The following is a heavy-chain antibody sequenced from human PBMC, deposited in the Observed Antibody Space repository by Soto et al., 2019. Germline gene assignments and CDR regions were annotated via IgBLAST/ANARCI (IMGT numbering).Heavy chain of an antibody. Sequence: SVKVSCKASGCTFTSYAMHWVRQAPGQRLEWMGGIIPIIGTANYAQKFQGRVTITADESTSTAYMELSSLRSEDTAVYYCARDLGYCSGGSCYGMDVWGQGTTVTVSS. CDR1: GCTFTSYA. CDR2: IIPIIGTA. CDR3: ARDLGYCSGGSCYGMDV. J-gene: IGHJ6*02. V-gene: IGHV1-69*13. D-gene: IGHD2-15*01.